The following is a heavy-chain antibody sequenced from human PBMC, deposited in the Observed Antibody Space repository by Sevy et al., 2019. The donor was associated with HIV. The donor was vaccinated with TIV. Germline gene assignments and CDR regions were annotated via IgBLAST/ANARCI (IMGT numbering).Heavy chain of an antibody. CDR2: VSQSGSA. V-gene: IGHV4-34*01. Sequence: SETLSLTCAVSGVSFSDYYWAWIRQPPGKGLEWIGEVSQSGSANYNPSLRGRVIMSLDTSNDHFSLKLTSVTAADTAVYYCARGPLFSPEYCSGGTCPTIDYWSQGTLVTVSS. J-gene: IGHJ4*02. CDR3: ARGPLFSPEYCSGGTCPTIDY. D-gene: IGHD2-15*01. CDR1: GVSFSDYY.